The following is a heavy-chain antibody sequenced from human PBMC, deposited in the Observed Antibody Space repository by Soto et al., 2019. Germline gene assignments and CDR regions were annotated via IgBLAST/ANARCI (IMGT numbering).Heavy chain of an antibody. J-gene: IGHJ4*02. Sequence: QVQLVQSGAEVKKPGASVRVSCEVSGYTFTSYGISWVRQAPGQGLEWMGWINTYNGNINYAQRLQGRVTMTTDTPTGTAYMELRSLRSDDTALYYCARERGGYKHFDYWGQGTPVTVSS. CDR2: INTYNGNI. V-gene: IGHV1-18*01. CDR3: ARERGGYKHFDY. D-gene: IGHD1-26*01. CDR1: GYTFTSYG.